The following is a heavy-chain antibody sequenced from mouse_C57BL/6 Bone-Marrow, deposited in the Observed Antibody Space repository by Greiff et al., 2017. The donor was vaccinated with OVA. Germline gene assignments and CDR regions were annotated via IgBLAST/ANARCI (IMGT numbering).Heavy chain of an antibody. CDR3: ARSIALYYYGSSPFAY. V-gene: IGHV1-19*01. J-gene: IGHJ3*01. Sequence: EVQVVESGPVLVKPGASVKMSCKASGYTFTDYYMNWVKQSHGKSLEWIGVINPYNGGTSYNQKFKGNATLTVDKSSSTAYMELNSLTSEDSAVYYCARSIALYYYGSSPFAYWGQGTLVTVSA. D-gene: IGHD1-1*01. CDR2: INPYNGGT. CDR1: GYTFTDYY.